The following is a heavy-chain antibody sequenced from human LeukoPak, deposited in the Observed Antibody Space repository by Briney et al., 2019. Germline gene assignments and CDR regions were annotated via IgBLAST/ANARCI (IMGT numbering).Heavy chain of an antibody. V-gene: IGHV1-24*01. CDR3: ATAPDYSWNSNFDY. CDR1: GYTLTELS. CDR2: FDPEDGET. D-gene: IGHD1-7*01. J-gene: IGHJ4*02. Sequence: ASVKVSCKVSGYTLTELSMHWVRQAPGKGLEWVGGFDPEDGETIYAQKFQGRVTMTEDTSTDTAYMELSSLRSEDTAVYYCATAPDYSWNSNFDYWGQGTLVTVSS.